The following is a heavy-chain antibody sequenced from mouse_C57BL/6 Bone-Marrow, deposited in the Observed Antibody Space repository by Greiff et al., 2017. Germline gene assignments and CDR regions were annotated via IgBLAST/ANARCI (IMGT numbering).Heavy chain of an antibody. Sequence: QVQLQQPGAELVKPGASVKLSCKASGYTFTSYWMQWVKQRPGQGLEWIGEIDPSDSYTNYNQKFKGKATLTVDTSSSTAYMQLSSLTSEDSAVYYCAREGPMVTTFYFDDWGKGTTLTVSS. CDR2: IDPSDSYT. J-gene: IGHJ2*01. V-gene: IGHV1-50*01. CDR1: GYTFTSYW. CDR3: AREGPMVTTFYFDD. D-gene: IGHD2-2*01.